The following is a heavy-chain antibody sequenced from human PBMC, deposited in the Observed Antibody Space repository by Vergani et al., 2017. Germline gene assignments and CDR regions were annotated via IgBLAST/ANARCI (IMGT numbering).Heavy chain of an antibody. CDR2: IDHTGRP. CDR3: ARVNTETNGHLYYYYYMDV. J-gene: IGHJ6*03. CDR1: GGSFNSYH. Sequence: QVQLQQWGGGLLKPSETLSLTCVVNGGSFNSYHWTWIRQSPGEGLEWVGDIDHTGRPDYNPSLKSRLTMSVDKSRNQFSLTLNSVTATDTAIYFRARVNTETNGHLYYYYYMDVWGQGTAVTVS. V-gene: IGHV4-34*01. D-gene: IGHD4-11*01.